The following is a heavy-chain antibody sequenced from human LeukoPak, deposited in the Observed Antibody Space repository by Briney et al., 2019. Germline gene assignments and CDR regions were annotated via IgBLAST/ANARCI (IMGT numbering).Heavy chain of an antibody. CDR3: SKGAPERELTPPFDY. CDR2: IWYDGSNK. D-gene: IGHD1-7*01. V-gene: IGHV3-33*06. CDR1: VLTFSGYG. J-gene: IGHJ4*02. Sequence: GGSLRLSCAASVLTFSGYGMQWFRQAPGEGLEWVAVIWYDGSNKYYAHSMKGRFTISRDNSKNTLYLQLNSLTDEDPAVYSFSKGAPERELTPPFDYWGQGTLVTVSS.